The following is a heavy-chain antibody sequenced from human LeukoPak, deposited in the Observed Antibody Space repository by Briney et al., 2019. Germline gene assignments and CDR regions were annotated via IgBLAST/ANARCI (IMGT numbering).Heavy chain of an antibody. CDR2: IDWDDYK. CDR3: ARIRSMPGYYFDY. J-gene: IGHJ4*02. D-gene: IGHD2/OR15-2a*01. Sequence: SGPTLVNPPQTLTLTCTFSGFSLNTSGMCVSWIPQPPGKALEWLARIDWDDYKYYITSLKTSLTISKDTSKNQVVLTMTNMDPVDTATYYCARIRSMPGYYFDYWGQGTLVTVSS. V-gene: IGHV2-70*11. CDR1: GFSLNTSGMC.